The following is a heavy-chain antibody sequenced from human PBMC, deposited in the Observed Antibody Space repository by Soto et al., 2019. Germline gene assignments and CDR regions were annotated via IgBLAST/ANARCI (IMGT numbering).Heavy chain of an antibody. Sequence: GASVKVSCKASGFSFTGYYIHWMRQAPGQGLEWMGWINAHSGRTEYAQKFQGRVTLTRDTSIATAYLPLTSLTSGDTALYYCAKDLTRQLAYWLDPWGQGTQVTVSS. CDR1: GFSFTGYY. V-gene: IGHV1-2*02. CDR3: AKDLTRQLAYWLDP. CDR2: INAHSGRT. D-gene: IGHD6-6*01. J-gene: IGHJ5*02.